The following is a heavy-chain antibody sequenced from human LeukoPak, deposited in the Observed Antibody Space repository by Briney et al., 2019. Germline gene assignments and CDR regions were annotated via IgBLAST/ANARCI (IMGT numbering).Heavy chain of an antibody. J-gene: IGHJ4*02. Sequence: PGGSLRLSCAASGFTFSSYAMSWVRQAPGKGLEWVSGISGSGGSTYYADSVKGRFTISRDNSKNTLYPQMNSPRAEDTAVYYCARDRGYCSSTSCSLDYGDYGGYFDYWGQGTLVTVSS. CDR1: GFTFSSYA. V-gene: IGHV3-23*01. CDR2: ISGSGGST. CDR3: ARDRGYCSSTSCSLDYGDYGGYFDY. D-gene: IGHD2-2*01.